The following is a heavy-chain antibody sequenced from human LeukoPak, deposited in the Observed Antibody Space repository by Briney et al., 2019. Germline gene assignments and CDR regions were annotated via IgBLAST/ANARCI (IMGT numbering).Heavy chain of an antibody. Sequence: SVKVSCKASGGTFSSYAISWVRQAPGQGLEWMGGISPIFGTVNYSQKFQGRGTITSDKSTSTAYMELSSLRSEDTAVYYCARSSIIAAAGPYYFDYWGQGTLVTVSS. V-gene: IGHV1-69*06. J-gene: IGHJ4*02. CDR3: ARSSIIAAAGPYYFDY. CDR2: ISPIFGTV. D-gene: IGHD6-13*01. CDR1: GGTFSSYA.